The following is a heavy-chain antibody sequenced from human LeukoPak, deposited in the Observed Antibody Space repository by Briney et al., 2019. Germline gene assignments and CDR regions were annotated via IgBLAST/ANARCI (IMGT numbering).Heavy chain of an antibody. D-gene: IGHD6-13*01. J-gene: IGHJ5*02. CDR3: ARWVSSWYRWFDP. CDR1: GGSISSSSYY. Sequence: PSETLSLTCTVSGGSISSSSYYWGWIRQPPGKGLEWIGSIYYSGSTYYNPSLKSRVTISVDTSKNQFSLKLSSVTAADTAVYYCARWVSSWYRWFDPWGQGTLVTVSS. V-gene: IGHV4-39*01. CDR2: IYYSGST.